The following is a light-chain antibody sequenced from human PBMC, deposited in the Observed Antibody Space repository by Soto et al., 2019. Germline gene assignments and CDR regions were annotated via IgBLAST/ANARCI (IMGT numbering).Light chain of an antibody. CDR1: TSNILRNY. J-gene: IGLJ1*01. CDR3: ASWDDSLSGYV. CDR2: MND. V-gene: IGLV1-47*01. Sequence: QPVLTQPPSASGNPGQRLTISCSGSTSNILRNYVYWYRQLPGTAPRLLISMNDQRPSGVPDRFSGSKSGTSASLAISGLRSEGEADYYCASWDDSLSGYVFGTGTKLTVL.